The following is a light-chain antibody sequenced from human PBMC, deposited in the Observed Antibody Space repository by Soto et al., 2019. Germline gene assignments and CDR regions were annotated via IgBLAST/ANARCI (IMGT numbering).Light chain of an antibody. J-gene: IGKJ4*01. Sequence: EIVLTQSPATLSLSPGERATLSCRASQSVSSYLAWYQQKTGQAPRLLIYDASNRAMGIPARFSGSGSGTDFTLSISSLEPEDFAVYYCQQRSNWPRVHTFGGGTKVEIK. CDR3: QQRSNWPRVHT. CDR1: QSVSSY. CDR2: DAS. V-gene: IGKV3-11*01.